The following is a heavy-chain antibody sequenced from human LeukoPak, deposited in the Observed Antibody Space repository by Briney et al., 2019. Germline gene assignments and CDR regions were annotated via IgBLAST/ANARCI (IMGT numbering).Heavy chain of an antibody. Sequence: GGSLRLSCAAPGFTFRSYGMHWVRQAPGKGLEWVAIIWYDGSNKYYADSVKGRFTISRDNSKNTLYLQMNSLRAEDTAVYYCATGGVTLFDYWGQGTLVTVSS. CDR2: IWYDGSNK. CDR3: ATGGVTLFDY. CDR1: GFTFRSYG. V-gene: IGHV3-33*01. D-gene: IGHD3-10*01. J-gene: IGHJ4*02.